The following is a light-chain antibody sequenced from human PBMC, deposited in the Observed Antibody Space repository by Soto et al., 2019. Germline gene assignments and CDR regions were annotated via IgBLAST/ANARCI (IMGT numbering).Light chain of an antibody. Sequence: EIVLTQSPGTLSLSPGERATLSCRASQSVSSSYLAWYQQKPGQAPRLLIYAASSRATGIPDRISGSGSGTDFTLTISSLEPDDFAVYYCQQRNDWQVTFGQGTRLEIK. CDR1: QSVSSSY. V-gene: IGKV3D-20*02. J-gene: IGKJ5*01. CDR3: QQRNDWQVT. CDR2: AAS.